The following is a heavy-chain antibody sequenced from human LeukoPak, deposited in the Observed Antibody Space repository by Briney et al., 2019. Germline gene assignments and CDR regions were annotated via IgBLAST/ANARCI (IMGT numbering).Heavy chain of an antibody. J-gene: IGHJ5*02. CDR3: ATAFTMVRGHWFDP. CDR1: GGSFSGYY. CDR2: INHSGST. V-gene: IGHV4-34*01. Sequence: PSETLSLTCAVYGGSFSGYYWSWIRQPPGKGLEWIGEINHSGSTNYNPSLKSRVTISVDTSKNQFSLKLSSVTAADTAVYCCATAFTMVRGHWFDPWGQGTLVTVSS. D-gene: IGHD3-10*01.